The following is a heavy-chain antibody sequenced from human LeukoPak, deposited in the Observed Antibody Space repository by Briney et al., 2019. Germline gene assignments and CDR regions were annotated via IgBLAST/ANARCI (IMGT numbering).Heavy chain of an antibody. J-gene: IGHJ4*02. V-gene: IGHV3-30*18. CDR2: ISYDGSNK. D-gene: IGHD3-10*01. Sequence: GGSLRLSCAASGFTFSSHGMHWVRQAPGKGLEWVAVISYDGSNKYYADSVKGRFTISRDNSKNTLYLQMNSLRAEDTAVYYCAKGFGSLYRDSLAYYLDYWGQGTLVTVSS. CDR3: AKGFGSLYRDSLAYYLDY. CDR1: GFTFSSHG.